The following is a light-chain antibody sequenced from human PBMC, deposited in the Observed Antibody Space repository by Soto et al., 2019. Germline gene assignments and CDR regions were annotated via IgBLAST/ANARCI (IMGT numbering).Light chain of an antibody. J-gene: IGKJ1*01. CDR2: SAS. V-gene: IGKV3-15*01. CDR3: QHSNNCPPRT. Sequence: EVVRTQSPATLSASLGERATLSCRASQSVSTNLAGYQQKPGQVSRLIIYSASTRATGIADRLSGSGAGTDFTLTISSPQSEDFGVYYCQHSNNCPPRTCGQGTKVEIK. CDR1: QSVSTN.